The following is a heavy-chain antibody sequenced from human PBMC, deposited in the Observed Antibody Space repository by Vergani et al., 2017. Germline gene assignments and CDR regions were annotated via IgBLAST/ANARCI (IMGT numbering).Heavy chain of an antibody. CDR3: SRSSRSATPLGWFDP. CDR2: IYYSGST. V-gene: IGHV4-31*03. J-gene: IGHJ5*02. D-gene: IGHD5-12*01. CDR1: GGSISSGGYY. Sequence: QVQLQESGPGLMKPSQTLSLTCTVSGGSISSGGYYWGWIRQHPGKGLEWIGYIYYSGSTYYNPSLKSRVTISVDTSKNQFYLKLSSVTAADTAVYYCSRSSRSATPLGWFDPWGQGTLVTVSS.